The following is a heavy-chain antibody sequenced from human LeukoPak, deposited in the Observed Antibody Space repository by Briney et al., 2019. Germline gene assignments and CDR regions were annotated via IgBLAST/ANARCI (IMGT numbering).Heavy chain of an antibody. J-gene: IGHJ5*02. CDR1: GGSISSGDYY. CDR3: ARAPYSSSLFGWFDP. D-gene: IGHD6-6*01. Sequence: SQTLSLTCTVSGGSISSGDYYWSWIRQPPGKGLEWIGYIYYSGSTHYNPSLKSRVTISVDTSKNQFSLKLSSVTAADTAVYYCARAPYSSSLFGWFDPWGQGTLVTVSS. CDR2: IYYSGST. V-gene: IGHV4-30-4*01.